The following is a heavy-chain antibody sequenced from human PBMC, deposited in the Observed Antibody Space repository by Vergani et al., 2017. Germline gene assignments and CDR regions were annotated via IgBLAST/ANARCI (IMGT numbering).Heavy chain of an antibody. J-gene: IGHJ4*02. V-gene: IGHV1-24*01. CDR3: ATDLAAGYYDSSGYFYYFDY. Sequence: QVQLVQSGAEVKKPGASVKVSCKVSGYTLTELSMHWVRQAPGKGLEWMGGFDPEDGETIYAQKFQGRVPMTEDTSTETAYMELSRLRSEDTAVYYCATDLAAGYYDSSGYFYYFDYWGQGTLVTVSS. D-gene: IGHD3-22*01. CDR1: GYTLTELS. CDR2: FDPEDGET.